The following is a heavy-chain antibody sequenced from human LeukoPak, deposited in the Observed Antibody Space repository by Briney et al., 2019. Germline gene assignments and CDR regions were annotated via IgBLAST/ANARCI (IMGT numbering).Heavy chain of an antibody. J-gene: IGHJ5*02. CDR1: GFTFSSYW. CDR2: IKQDGSEK. CDR3: ARDGGIAARPPWFDP. D-gene: IGHD6-6*01. Sequence: PGGSLRLSCAASGFTFSSYWMSWVRQAPGKGLEWVANIKQDGSEKYYVDSVKGRFTISRDNAKNSLYLQMNSLRAEDTAVYYCARDGGIAARPPWFDPWGQGTLVTVSS. V-gene: IGHV3-7*01.